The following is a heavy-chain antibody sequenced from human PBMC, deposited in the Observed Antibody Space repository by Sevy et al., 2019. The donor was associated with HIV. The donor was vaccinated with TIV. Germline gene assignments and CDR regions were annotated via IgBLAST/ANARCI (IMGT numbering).Heavy chain of an antibody. J-gene: IGHJ6*02. CDR2: ISYDGSDK. CDR1: GFTFSSYW. Sequence: GGSLRLSCAASGFTFSSYWMHWVRQAPGKGLEWVALISYDGSDKFYADSVKGRFTITRDNFKNTLYLQMNGLTTEDTAVYYCARPRANYVDHYFFYAMDVWGQGTTVTVSS. D-gene: IGHD4-17*01. CDR3: ARPRANYVDHYFFYAMDV. V-gene: IGHV3-30-3*01.